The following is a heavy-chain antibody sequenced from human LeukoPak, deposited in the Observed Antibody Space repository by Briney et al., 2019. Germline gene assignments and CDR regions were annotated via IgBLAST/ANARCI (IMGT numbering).Heavy chain of an antibody. J-gene: IGHJ6*03. V-gene: IGHV4-59*01. D-gene: IGHD3-10*01. CDR2: IYYSGST. CDR3: ARASTMVRGATYYYYYYYMDV. CDR1: GRSISSFY. Sequence: PSETLSLTCTVSGRSISSFYWRWIRHPPGKGLEWIGYIYYSGSTNYNPPLKSRVPISVDTSKNQFSLKLSSVTAADTAVYYCARASTMVRGATYYYYYYYMDVWGKGTTVTVSS.